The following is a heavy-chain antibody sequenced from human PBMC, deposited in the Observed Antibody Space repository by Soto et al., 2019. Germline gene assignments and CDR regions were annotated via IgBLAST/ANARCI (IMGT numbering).Heavy chain of an antibody. D-gene: IGHD3-10*01. CDR3: ASTLGSYYYYYMDV. CDR1: GGSISSSSYY. CDR2: IYYSGST. J-gene: IGHJ6*03. Sequence: SETLSLTCTVSGGSISSSSYYWGWIRQPPGKGLEWIGSIYYSGSTYYNPSLKSRVTISVDTSKNQFSLKLSSVTAADTAVYYCASTLGSYYYYYMDVWGKGTTVTVSS. V-gene: IGHV4-39*01.